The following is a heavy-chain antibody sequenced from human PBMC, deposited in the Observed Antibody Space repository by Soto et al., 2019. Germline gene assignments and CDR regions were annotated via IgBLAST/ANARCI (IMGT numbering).Heavy chain of an antibody. V-gene: IGHV1-69*08. CDR1: GGTFSNFI. Sequence: VQLVQSGAEVKQPGSSVRVSCKASGGTFSNFILTWVRQAPGQGLEWMGRIIPILGTITYAQKFQGRVTITADKSSSTAYMELGSLRSEDTAVYYCARGAYDPPYYYFYMDVWGKGTTVTVSS. D-gene: IGHD5-12*01. CDR3: ARGAYDPPYYYFYMDV. J-gene: IGHJ6*03. CDR2: IIPILGTI.